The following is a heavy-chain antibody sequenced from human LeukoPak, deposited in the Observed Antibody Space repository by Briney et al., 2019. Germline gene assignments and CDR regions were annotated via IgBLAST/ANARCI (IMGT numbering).Heavy chain of an antibody. J-gene: IGHJ4*02. CDR2: IKSKSDGATT. CDR3: TTLTTINVHGDY. D-gene: IGHD1-1*01. Sequence: PGGSLRLSCAVSGFTVNNAWMNWVRQAPGKGLEWVGRIKSKSDGATTDYAGPVKGRFTISRDDSKKMLYLQMDGLRTEDTAVYYCTTLTTINVHGDYWGQGPLVTVSS. V-gene: IGHV3-15*01. CDR1: GFTVNNAW.